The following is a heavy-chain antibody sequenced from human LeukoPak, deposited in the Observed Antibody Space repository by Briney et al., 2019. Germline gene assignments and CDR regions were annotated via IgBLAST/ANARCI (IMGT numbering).Heavy chain of an antibody. CDR2: ISGSGGST. J-gene: IGHJ4*02. CDR1: GFTFSSYA. Sequence: GGSLRLSCAASGFTFSSYAMSWVRQAPGKGLEWVSAISGSGGSTYYADSVKGRFTISRDNSKNTLYLQMNSLRAEDTAVYYCAKLQLAGYSGSYFEDYWGQGTLVTVSS. D-gene: IGHD1-26*01. CDR3: AKLQLAGYSGSYFEDY. V-gene: IGHV3-23*01.